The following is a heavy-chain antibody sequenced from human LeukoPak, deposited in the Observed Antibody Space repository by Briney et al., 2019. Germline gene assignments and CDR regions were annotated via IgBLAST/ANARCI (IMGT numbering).Heavy chain of an antibody. CDR1: GFTFSNYW. Sequence: GGSPRLSCAASGFTFSNYWISWVRQAPGKGLEWVSTISGSGDSPNYADSVKGRFTISRDNSKNTLYLQMNSLRAEDTAVYYCAKDGFMVRGVCFDYWGQGTLVTVSS. CDR2: ISGSGDSP. J-gene: IGHJ4*02. D-gene: IGHD3-10*01. CDR3: AKDGFMVRGVCFDY. V-gene: IGHV3-23*01.